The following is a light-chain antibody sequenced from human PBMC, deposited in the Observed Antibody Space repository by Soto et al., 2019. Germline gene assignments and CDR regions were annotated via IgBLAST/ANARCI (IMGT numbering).Light chain of an antibody. Sequence: QSVLTQPASVSGFPGQSITISCTGTSRDVGGYNYVSWYQQHPGKAPKLMIYDVSNRPSGVSNRFSGSKSGNTASLTISGLQAEDEADYYCSSYTSSRTYVFGTGTQLTVL. V-gene: IGLV2-14*01. J-gene: IGLJ1*01. CDR1: SRDVGGYNY. CDR2: DVS. CDR3: SSYTSSRTYV.